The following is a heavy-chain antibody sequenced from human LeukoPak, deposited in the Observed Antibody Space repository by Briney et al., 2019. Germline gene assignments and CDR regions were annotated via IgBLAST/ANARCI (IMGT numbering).Heavy chain of an antibody. J-gene: IGHJ4*02. Sequence: GGSLRLSCTASGFTFSSYGMHWVRQAPGKGLEWVAVISYDGSNKYYADSVKGRFTISRDNSKNTLYLQMNSLRAVDTAVYYCAKDVQGLNGEISYWGQGTLVTVSS. D-gene: IGHD1-1*01. CDR1: GFTFSSYG. V-gene: IGHV3-30*18. CDR2: ISYDGSNK. CDR3: AKDVQGLNGEISY.